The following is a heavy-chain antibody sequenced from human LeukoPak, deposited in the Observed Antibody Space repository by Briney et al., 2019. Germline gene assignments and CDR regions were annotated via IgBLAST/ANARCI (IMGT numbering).Heavy chain of an antibody. CDR1: GGTFSSYA. J-gene: IGHJ4*02. CDR2: IIPIFGTA. D-gene: IGHD5-24*01. V-gene: IGHV1-69*05. Sequence: SVKVSCKASGGTFSSYAISWVRQAPGQGLEWMGRIIPIFGTANYAQKFQGRVTITTDESTSTAYMELSSLGSEDTAVYYCAIPLAAGWLQLGYWGQGTLVTVSS. CDR3: AIPLAAGWLQLGY.